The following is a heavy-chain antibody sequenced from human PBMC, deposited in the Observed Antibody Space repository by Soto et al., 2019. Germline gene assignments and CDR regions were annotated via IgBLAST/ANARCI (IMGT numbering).Heavy chain of an antibody. CDR1: GFTFSSYW. CDR2: IKQDGSEK. J-gene: IGHJ4*02. D-gene: IGHD6-19*01. Sequence: GGSLRLSCAASGFTFSSYWMSWVRQAPGKGLEWVANIKQDGSEKYYVDSVKGRFTISRDNAKNSLYLQMNSVRAEDTAVYYCARGGIAVAGPLFDYWGQGTLVTVSS. CDR3: ARGGIAVAGPLFDY. V-gene: IGHV3-7*01.